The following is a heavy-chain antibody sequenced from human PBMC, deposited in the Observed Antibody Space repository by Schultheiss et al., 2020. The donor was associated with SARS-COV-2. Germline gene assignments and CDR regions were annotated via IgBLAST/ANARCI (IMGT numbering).Heavy chain of an antibody. CDR2: INHSGST. CDR1: GYSISSGGYS. V-gene: IGHV4-30-2*01. Sequence: SQTLSLTCAVSGYSISSGGYSWSWIRQPPGKGLEWIGEINHSGSTYYNPSLKSRVTISVDTSKNQFSLKLSSVTAADSALYYCARAKGQLQSLDYWGQGTLVTVSS. J-gene: IGHJ4*02. D-gene: IGHD2-2*01. CDR3: ARAKGQLQSLDY.